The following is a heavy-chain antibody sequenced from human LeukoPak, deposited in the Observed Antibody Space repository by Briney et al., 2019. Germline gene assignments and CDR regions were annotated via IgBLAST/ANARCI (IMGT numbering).Heavy chain of an antibody. D-gene: IGHD5-12*01. CDR2: ISWNSGST. J-gene: IGHJ4*02. Sequence: GRSLRLSCAASGFTFDDYAIHWVRQAPGKGLEWVSGISWNSGSTGYADSVKGRFTISRDNAKNSLYLQMNSLRAEDTALYYCAKDRGYDLKGVFDYWGQGTLVTVSS. CDR3: AKDRGYDLKGVFDY. CDR1: GFTFDDYA. V-gene: IGHV3-9*01.